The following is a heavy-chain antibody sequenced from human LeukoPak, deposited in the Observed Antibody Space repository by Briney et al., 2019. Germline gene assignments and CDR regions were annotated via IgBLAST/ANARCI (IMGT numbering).Heavy chain of an antibody. D-gene: IGHD7-27*01. CDR3: ARVRRGVLGNDAVDI. CDR1: GGSISTSY. J-gene: IGHJ3*02. V-gene: IGHV4-4*07. Sequence: PSETLSLTCTLSGGSISTSYWSWLRQPAGKGLEWIGRIYTSGSTNYNPSLKSRVTMSVDTSKNQFSLKLSAVTAADTAVYYCARVRRGVLGNDAVDIWGQGTMVTVSS. CDR2: IYTSGST.